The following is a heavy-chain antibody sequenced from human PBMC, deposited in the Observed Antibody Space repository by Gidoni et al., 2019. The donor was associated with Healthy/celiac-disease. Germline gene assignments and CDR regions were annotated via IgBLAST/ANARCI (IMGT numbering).Heavy chain of an antibody. Sequence: QVQLQQWGAGLLKPSETLSLTCAVYGGSFSGYYWRWIRQPPGKGLEWIGEINHSGSTNYNPSIKSRVTISVDTSKNQFSLKLSSVTAADTAVYYCARRRYDYVWGSYRYRVSGMDVWGQGTTVTVSS. D-gene: IGHD3-16*02. CDR1: GGSFSGYY. CDR2: INHSGST. V-gene: IGHV4-34*01. CDR3: ARRRYDYVWGSYRYRVSGMDV. J-gene: IGHJ6*02.